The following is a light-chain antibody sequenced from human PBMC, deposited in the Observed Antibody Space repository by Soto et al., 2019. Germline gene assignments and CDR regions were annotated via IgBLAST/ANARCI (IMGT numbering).Light chain of an antibody. J-gene: IGKJ3*01. Sequence: DIQMTQSPSSVSASIGDRVTITCRASQIIGSWLAWYQQKPGKAPTLLIYAASSLQSGVPSRFSGRGSGTDFTLTITSLQAEDSATYYCQQANSFPLTFGPGTKVDIK. CDR1: QIIGSW. CDR2: AAS. V-gene: IGKV1-12*01. CDR3: QQANSFPLT.